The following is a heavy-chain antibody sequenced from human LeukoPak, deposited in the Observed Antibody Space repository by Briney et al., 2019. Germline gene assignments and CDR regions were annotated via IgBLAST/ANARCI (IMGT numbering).Heavy chain of an antibody. D-gene: IGHD6-13*01. J-gene: IGHJ4*02. Sequence: ASVKVSCKASGDTFSSHSISWVRQAPGQGLEWMGGIIPIFRTTKYAQKFQGRVTITADESTSTAYMELSSLRSEDTAVYYCAGNAGYSSSWPFDYWGQGTLVTVSS. CDR1: GDTFSSHS. CDR3: AGNAGYSSSWPFDY. V-gene: IGHV1-69*13. CDR2: IIPIFRTT.